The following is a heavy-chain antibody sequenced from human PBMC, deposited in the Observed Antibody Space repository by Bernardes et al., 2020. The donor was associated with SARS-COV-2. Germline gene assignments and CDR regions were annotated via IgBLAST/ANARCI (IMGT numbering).Heavy chain of an antibody. V-gene: IGHV3-48*04. Sequence: GGSLRLSCAASGFTFSSYSMNWVRQAPGKGLEWVSYISSSSSTIYYADSVKGRFTISRDNAKNSLYLQMNSLRAEDTAVYYCARVGLGYYDFWSGYEAEDGMDVWGQGTTVTVSS. CDR2: ISSSSSTI. J-gene: IGHJ6*02. CDR1: GFTFSSYS. D-gene: IGHD3-3*01. CDR3: ARVGLGYYDFWSGYEAEDGMDV.